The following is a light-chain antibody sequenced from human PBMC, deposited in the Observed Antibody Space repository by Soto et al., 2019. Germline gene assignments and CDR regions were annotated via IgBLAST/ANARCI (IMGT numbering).Light chain of an antibody. Sequence: ESVLTQSPGTLSLSPGDRATLSCRASQSVSGSYLAWYQQKPGQAPRLLIYGASSRATGIPDRFSGSGAGTDFTLTINRLEPEDFAVYYCLQYGSSPPAYTLGQGTKLEIK. CDR3: LQYGSSPPAYT. CDR2: GAS. CDR1: QSVSGSY. J-gene: IGKJ2*01. V-gene: IGKV3-20*01.